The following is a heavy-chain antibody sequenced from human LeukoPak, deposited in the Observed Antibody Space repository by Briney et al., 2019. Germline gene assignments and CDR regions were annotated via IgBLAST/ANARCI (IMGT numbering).Heavy chain of an antibody. J-gene: IGHJ4*02. V-gene: IGHV1-2*02. CDR3: ARDRSALGYRQFDY. CDR1: AYIFIDYY. CDR2: INPNSGGT. Sequence: ASVKVSCKASAYIFIDYYIHWVRQAPGQGLEWMGWINPNSGGTTYAQSVQGRVTMTRDTSISTAYMDLSRLRSDDTAVYYCARDRSALGYRQFDYWGQGTLVTVSS. D-gene: IGHD5-18*01.